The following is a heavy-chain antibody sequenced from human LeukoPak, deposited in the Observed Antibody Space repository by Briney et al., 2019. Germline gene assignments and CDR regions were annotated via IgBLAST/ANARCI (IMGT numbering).Heavy chain of an antibody. CDR3: ARHRQKEENWFDP. V-gene: IGHV4-39*01. J-gene: IGHJ5*02. Sequence: SETLSLTCTVSGGSISSSSYYWGWIRQPPGKGLEWIGSIYYSGSTYYNPSLKSRVTISVDTSKNQFSLKLNSVTAADTAVYYCARHRQKEENWFDPWCQGALVTVSS. CDR1: GGSISSSSYY. CDR2: IYYSGST.